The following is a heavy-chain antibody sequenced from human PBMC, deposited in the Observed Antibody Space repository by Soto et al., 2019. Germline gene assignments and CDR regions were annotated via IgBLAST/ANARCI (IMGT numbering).Heavy chain of an antibody. CDR3: AKPQHYDFWSGYHDPWTFDYGMDV. CDR2: ISYDGSNK. CDR1: GFTFSSYA. Sequence: GGSLRLSCAASGFTFSSYAMSWVRQAPGKGLEWVAVISYDGSNKYYADSVKGRFTISRDNSKNTLYLQMNSLRAEDTAVYYCAKPQHYDFWSGYHDPWTFDYGMDVWGQGTTVTVSS. J-gene: IGHJ6*02. D-gene: IGHD3-3*01. V-gene: IGHV3-30*18.